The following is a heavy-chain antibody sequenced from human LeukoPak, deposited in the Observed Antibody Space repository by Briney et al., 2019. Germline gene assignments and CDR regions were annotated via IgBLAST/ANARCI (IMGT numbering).Heavy chain of an antibody. J-gene: IGHJ4*02. D-gene: IGHD3-22*01. V-gene: IGHV3-21*01. Sequence: GGSLRLSCAASGFTFSGYWMHWVRQAPGKGLEWVSSISYSSSYIYYADSVKGRFTISRDNPKNSLYLQMNSLRAEDTAVYYCARDLGWYYYDSSGYPGFDYWGQGTLVTVSS. CDR2: ISYSSSYI. CDR3: ARDLGWYYYDSSGYPGFDY. CDR1: GFTFSGYW.